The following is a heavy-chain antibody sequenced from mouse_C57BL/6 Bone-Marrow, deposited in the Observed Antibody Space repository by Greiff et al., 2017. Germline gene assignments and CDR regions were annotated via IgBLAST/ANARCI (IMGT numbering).Heavy chain of an antibody. Sequence: EVQLQQSGAELVKPGASVKLSCTASGFNIKDYYIHWVKQRTEQGLEWIGRIDPEDGETKYAPKFQDKAPITADTSSNTAYLQLSSLTSDDTAVYYCTRSLIYYGTNYWGQGTTLTVSS. CDR1: GFNIKDYY. V-gene: IGHV14-2*01. CDR2: IDPEDGET. J-gene: IGHJ2*01. D-gene: IGHD1-1*01. CDR3: TRSLIYYGTNY.